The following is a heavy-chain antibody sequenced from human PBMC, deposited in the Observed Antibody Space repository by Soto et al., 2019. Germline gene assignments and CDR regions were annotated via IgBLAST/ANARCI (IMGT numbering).Heavy chain of an antibody. CDR3: ARDLAWKRGKVGRYYYGMDV. V-gene: IGHV3-11*06. CDR2: ISTRSTYT. Sequence: QVLLVESGGGLVKAGGSLRLSCAASGFIFSDYYMSWVRQTPGKGLEWMSYISTRSTYTNYADSVKGRFTISRDNTKNSMYLQMDSLRVEDTAVYYCARDLAWKRGKVGRYYYGMDVWGQGTTVTVSS. CDR1: GFIFSDYY. D-gene: IGHD1-1*01. J-gene: IGHJ6*02.